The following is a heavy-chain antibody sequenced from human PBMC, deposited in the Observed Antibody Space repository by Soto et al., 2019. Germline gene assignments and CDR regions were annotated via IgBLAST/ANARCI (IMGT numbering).Heavy chain of an antibody. Sequence: QVQLQQWGAGLLKPSETLSLTCAVYGGSFSGYYWTWIRQPPGTALEWIGEINHSGSTNYNPSLKSRVTISVDTSKNQFSLNLTSVTAADTAVYYCARDKMTGLFDYWGQGTLVTVSS. J-gene: IGHJ4*02. CDR2: INHSGST. V-gene: IGHV4-34*01. CDR3: ARDKMTGLFDY. D-gene: IGHD3-9*01. CDR1: GGSFSGYY.